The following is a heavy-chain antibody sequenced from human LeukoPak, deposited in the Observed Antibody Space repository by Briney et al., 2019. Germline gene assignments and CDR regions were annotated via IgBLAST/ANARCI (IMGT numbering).Heavy chain of an antibody. CDR3: AKGELGTMTLDY. CDR2: IKQDGSEK. Sequence: AGGSLRLSCAASGFKLSTYWMSWVRQAPGKGLEWVANIKQDGSEKYYVDSVKGRFTISRDNAKNSLYLQMNGLRAEDTALYYCAKGELGTMTLDYWGQGTLVTVSS. CDR1: GFKLSTYW. V-gene: IGHV3-7*03. J-gene: IGHJ4*02. D-gene: IGHD3-10*01.